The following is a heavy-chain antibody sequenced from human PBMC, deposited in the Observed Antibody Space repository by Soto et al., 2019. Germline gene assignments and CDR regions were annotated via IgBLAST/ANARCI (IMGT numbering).Heavy chain of an antibody. D-gene: IGHD3-22*01. CDR2: ISYDGGKK. CDR1: GFTFTDYA. CDR3: ARETYLESSGPTYYYYYGIDV. V-gene: IGHV3-30-3*01. J-gene: IGHJ6*02. Sequence: QVQLVESGGGVVQPGRSLRLSCAASGFTFTDYALHWVRQAPGKGLEWVAVISYDGGKKYYADSVKGRFTISRDNSKNTVYLQMNSLRVEDTAVYYCARETYLESSGPTYYYYYGIDVWGQWTTVPASS.